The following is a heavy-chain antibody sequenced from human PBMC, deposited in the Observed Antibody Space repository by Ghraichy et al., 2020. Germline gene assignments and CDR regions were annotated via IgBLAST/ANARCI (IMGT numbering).Heavy chain of an antibody. V-gene: IGHV3-23*01. J-gene: IGHJ4*02. CDR3: AKSAGGYCTGGSCFKFDY. D-gene: IGHD2-15*01. CDR1: GFTFSNYA. Sequence: ETLSLTCAASGFTFSNYAMTWVRQAPGKGLEWVSGISGNGGTTYYADSVKGRFTISRDNSKNTLYLQMNSLRAEDTAVYYCAKSAGGYCTGGSCFKFDYWGQGTLVTVSS. CDR2: ISGNGGTT.